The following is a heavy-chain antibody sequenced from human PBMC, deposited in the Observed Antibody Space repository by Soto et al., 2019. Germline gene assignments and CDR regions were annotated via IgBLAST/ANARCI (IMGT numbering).Heavy chain of an antibody. CDR3: ARRAAVAGFDT. V-gene: IGHV1-3*01. CDR1: GYTFTSYN. D-gene: IGHD6-19*01. J-gene: IGHJ5*02. CDR2: INPGNGNT. Sequence: QVQLVQSGAEVKKPGASVKLSCKASGYTFTSYNMHWVRQAPGQRLEWMGWINPGNGNTKYPQKFQGRVTITRDTSASTAYMELSSLTSEDTAVYYCARRAAVAGFDTWGQGTLVTVSS.